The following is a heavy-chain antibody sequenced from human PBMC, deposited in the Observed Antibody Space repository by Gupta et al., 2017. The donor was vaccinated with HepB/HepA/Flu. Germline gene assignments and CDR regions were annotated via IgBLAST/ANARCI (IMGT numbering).Heavy chain of an antibody. V-gene: IGHV4-39*01. CDR1: GVSISSSSYY. D-gene: IGHD6-13*01. CDR3: ARHDGSSWYLAGWFDP. J-gene: IGHJ5*02. CDR2: IYYSGST. Sequence: QLQLQESGPGLVKPSETLSLTCTVSGVSISSSSYYWGWIRQPPGKGLEWIGSIYYSGSTYYNPSLKSRVTISVDTSKNQFSLKLSSVTAADTAVYYCARHDGSSWYLAGWFDPWGQGTLVTVSS.